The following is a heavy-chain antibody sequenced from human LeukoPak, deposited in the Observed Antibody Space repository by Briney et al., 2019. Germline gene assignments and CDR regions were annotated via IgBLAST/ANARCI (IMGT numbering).Heavy chain of an antibody. CDR2: INGDGGST. CDR1: GFTFDDYA. D-gene: IGHD2-15*01. CDR3: AKVGSYTNY. Sequence: GGSLRLSCAASGFTFDDYAMHWVRQAPGKGLEWVSSINGDGGSTYYADSVKGRFTISRDNSKNTLYLQMNSLRAEDTAVYYCAKVGSYTNYWGQGTLVTVSS. V-gene: IGHV3-23*01. J-gene: IGHJ4*02.